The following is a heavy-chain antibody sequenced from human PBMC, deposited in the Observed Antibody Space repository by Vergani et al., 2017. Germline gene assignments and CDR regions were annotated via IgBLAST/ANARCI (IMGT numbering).Heavy chain of an antibody. CDR3: ARDRLSDVGYCSGGSCYSYYYCGMDV. Sequence: EVQLVESGGGLVKPGGSLRLSCAASGFTFSSYSMNWVRQAPGKGLEWVSSISSSSSYIYYADSVKGRFTISRDNAKNSLYLQMNSLRAEDTAVYYCARDRLSDVGYCSGGSCYSYYYCGMDVWCQGTTVNVSS. CDR2: ISSSSSYI. V-gene: IGHV3-21*01. D-gene: IGHD2-15*01. CDR1: GFTFSSYS. J-gene: IGHJ6*02.